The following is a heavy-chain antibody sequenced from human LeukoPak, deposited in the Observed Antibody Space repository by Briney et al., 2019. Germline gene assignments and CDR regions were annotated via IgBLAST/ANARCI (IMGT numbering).Heavy chain of an antibody. CDR1: GFSFSSYA. J-gene: IGHJ4*02. Sequence: GGSLRLSCAASGFSFSSYAMSWVRQAPGKGLGWVSSISGSGDNTYYAESVKGRFTISRDNSKNTLFLQMNSLRAEDTAVFYCAKRSGYTTGWFFDFWGQGTLVTVSS. D-gene: IGHD6-19*01. CDR2: ISGSGDNT. CDR3: AKRSGYTTGWFFDF. V-gene: IGHV3-23*01.